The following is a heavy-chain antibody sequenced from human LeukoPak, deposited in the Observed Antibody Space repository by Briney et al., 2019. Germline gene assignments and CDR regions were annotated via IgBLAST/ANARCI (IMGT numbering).Heavy chain of an antibody. D-gene: IGHD3-16*01. J-gene: IGHJ4*02. CDR1: GFTVSSNY. CDR2: IYSGGST. V-gene: IGHV3-53*01. CDR3: ARTPGGQFFDY. Sequence: GGSLRLSCAASGFTVSSNYMSWVRQAPGKGLEWVSVIYSGGSTYYADSVKGRFTISRDNSKNTLYLQMNSLRAGDTAVYYCARTPGGQFFDYWGQGTLVTVSS.